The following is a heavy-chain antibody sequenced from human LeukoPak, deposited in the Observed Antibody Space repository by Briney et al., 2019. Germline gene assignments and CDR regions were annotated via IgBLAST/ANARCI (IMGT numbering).Heavy chain of an antibody. J-gene: IGHJ4*02. Sequence: SVKVSCKASGLTLTSSAMQWVRQARGQRLEWIGWIVVGSGNTNYAQKFQERVTITRDMSTSTAYMELSSLRSEDTAVYYCAADKAMPYSPFDYWGQGTLVTVSS. CDR2: IVVGSGNT. D-gene: IGHD2-2*01. CDR1: GLTLTSSA. V-gene: IGHV1-58*02. CDR3: AADKAMPYSPFDY.